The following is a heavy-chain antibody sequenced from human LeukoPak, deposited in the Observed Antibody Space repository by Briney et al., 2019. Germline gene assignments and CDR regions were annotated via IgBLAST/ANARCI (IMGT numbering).Heavy chain of an antibody. V-gene: IGHV4-39*07. J-gene: IGHJ6*03. Sequence: SETLSLTCTVSGGSISSSSYYWGWIRQPPGKGLEWIGEINHRGSINYNPSLKSRVTISMDTSKNQFSLKLTSVTAADTAVYYCARGSSGSYYGNSYYYMDVWGKGTTVTVSS. CDR2: INHRGSI. CDR1: GGSISSSSYY. D-gene: IGHD1-26*01. CDR3: ARGSSGSYYGNSYYYMDV.